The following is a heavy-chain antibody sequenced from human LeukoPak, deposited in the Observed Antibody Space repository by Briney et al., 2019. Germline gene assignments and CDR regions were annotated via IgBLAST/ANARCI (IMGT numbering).Heavy chain of an antibody. J-gene: IGHJ4*02. V-gene: IGHV1-18*01. CDR1: AYTFTSYG. CDR2: ISGYNADT. Sequence: GASVTVSCKASAYTFTSYGISWVRQAPGQGLEWMGWISGYNADTNYAQEFQGRVTMTTDTSTSTAYMELRSLRSDDTAVYYCARDVPSYSGSHSDYWGQGTLVTVSS. CDR3: ARDVPSYSGSHSDY. D-gene: IGHD1-26*01.